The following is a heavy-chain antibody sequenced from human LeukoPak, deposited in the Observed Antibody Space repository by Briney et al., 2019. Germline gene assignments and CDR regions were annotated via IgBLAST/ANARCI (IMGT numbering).Heavy chain of an antibody. CDR2: IYHSGST. V-gene: IGHV4-38-2*02. CDR3: ARAPNYDFWSGYLDY. Sequence: SETLSLTCTVSGYSIRSGDYWGWIRQPPGKGLEWIGNIYHSGSTYYNPSLKSRAIISVDTSKNHFSLKLSSVTAADTAVYYCARAPNYDFWSGYLDYWGQGTLVTVSS. D-gene: IGHD3-3*01. CDR1: GYSIRSGDY. J-gene: IGHJ4*02.